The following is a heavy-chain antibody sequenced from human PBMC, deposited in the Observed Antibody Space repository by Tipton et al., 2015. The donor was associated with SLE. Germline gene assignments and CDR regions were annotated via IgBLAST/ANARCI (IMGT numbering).Heavy chain of an antibody. J-gene: IGHJ5*01. Sequence: TLSLTCTVYGSFLTDHFYWVWIRQPPGKGLEWIGTNDYSGNTYYNPSLRSRVSISVDTSKNQFSLKLTSVTAADTAVYYCARSPAQTHFDSWGQGTMVTVSS. CDR3: ARSPAQTHFDS. CDR2: NDYSGNT. CDR1: GSFLTDHFY. V-gene: IGHV4-39*07.